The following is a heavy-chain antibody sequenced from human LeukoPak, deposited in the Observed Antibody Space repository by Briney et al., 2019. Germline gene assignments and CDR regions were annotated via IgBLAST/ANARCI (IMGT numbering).Heavy chain of an antibody. V-gene: IGHV4-59*08. Sequence: SETLSLTCTVSGGSISSYYWSWIRQPPGKGLEWIGYIYYSGSTNYNPSLKSRVTISVDTSKNQFSLKLSSVTAADTAVYYCARHFSGDGGYSGYERGYSYGPYDAFDIWGQGTMVTVSS. J-gene: IGHJ3*02. CDR2: IYYSGST. CDR1: GGSISSYY. CDR3: ARHFSGDGGYSGYERGYSYGPYDAFDI. D-gene: IGHD5-12*01.